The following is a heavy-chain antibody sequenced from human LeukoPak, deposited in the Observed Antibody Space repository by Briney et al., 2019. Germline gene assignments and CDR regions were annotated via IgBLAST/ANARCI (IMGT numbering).Heavy chain of an antibody. CDR3: AKAVYGFDAFDI. D-gene: IGHD4-17*01. J-gene: IGHJ3*02. CDR1: GFTFSSYA. Sequence: GGSLRLSCAVSGFTFSSYAMNWVRQAPGKGLEWVSGISGSGAGTYYADSVKGRFTISRDNSKNTLYLQMNSLRAEDTAVYYCAKAVYGFDAFDIWGQGTMVTVSS. V-gene: IGHV3-23*01. CDR2: ISGSGAGT.